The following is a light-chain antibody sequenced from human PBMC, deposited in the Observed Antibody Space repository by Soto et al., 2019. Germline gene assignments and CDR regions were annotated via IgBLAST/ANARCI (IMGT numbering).Light chain of an antibody. Sequence: EIVLMQSPGTLSLSPGERATLSCRASQSVSSSYLAWYQQKPGQAPRLLMYGASSRATGIPDRFSGSGSGTDFTLTISRLEPEDFAVYYCHQYGSSRTFGQGTKVDIK. CDR2: GAS. J-gene: IGKJ1*01. CDR1: QSVSSSY. CDR3: HQYGSSRT. V-gene: IGKV3-20*01.